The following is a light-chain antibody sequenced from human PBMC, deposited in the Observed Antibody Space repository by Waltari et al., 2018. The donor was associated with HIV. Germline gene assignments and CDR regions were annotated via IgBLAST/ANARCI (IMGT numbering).Light chain of an antibody. CDR3: GTWDSSLNAGV. V-gene: IGLV1-51*01. J-gene: IGLJ3*02. Sequence: QSMLTQPPSVSAAPGQKVTISFSGSSSNLANNYVSWYQHLPGAAPKLVIYDNDNRPSGIPDRFSGSKSGASATLVITGLQTGDEGDYYCGTWDSSLNAGVFGGGTKLTVL. CDR1: SSNLANNY. CDR2: DND.